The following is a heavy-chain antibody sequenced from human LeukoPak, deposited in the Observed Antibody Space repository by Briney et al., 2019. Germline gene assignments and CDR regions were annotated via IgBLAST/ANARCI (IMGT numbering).Heavy chain of an antibody. V-gene: IGHV4-39*07. CDR3: ASNSGSYYYYYYMDV. CDR2: IYYSGST. Sequence: SETLSLTCTVSGGSISSSSYYWGWIRQPPGKGLEWIGSIYYSGSTYYNPSLKSRVTISVDTSKNQFSLKLSSVTAADTAVYYCASNSGSYYYYYYMDVWGKGTTVTVSS. J-gene: IGHJ6*03. D-gene: IGHD1-26*01. CDR1: GGSISSSSYY.